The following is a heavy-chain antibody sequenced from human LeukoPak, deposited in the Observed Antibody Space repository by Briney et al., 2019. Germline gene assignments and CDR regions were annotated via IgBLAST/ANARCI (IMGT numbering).Heavy chain of an antibody. Sequence: SVKVSCKASGGTFSSYAISWVRQAPGQGLEWMGRIIPILGIANYAQKFQGRVTITADKSTSTAYMELSSLRSEDTAVYYCARVKVNTPMADAFDIWGQGTMVTVSS. CDR1: GGTFSSYA. CDR3: ARVKVNTPMADAFDI. V-gene: IGHV1-69*04. CDR2: IIPILGIA. D-gene: IGHD5-18*01. J-gene: IGHJ3*02.